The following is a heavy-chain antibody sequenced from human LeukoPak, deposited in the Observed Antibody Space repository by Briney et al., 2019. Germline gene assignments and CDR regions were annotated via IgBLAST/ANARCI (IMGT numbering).Heavy chain of an antibody. Sequence: ASVKVSCKASGYTFTSYGISWVRQAPGQGLEWMGWISAYNGNTNYAQKLQGRVTMTTDTSTSTAHMELRSLRSDDTAVYYCARVRDSSGYYAHFDYWGQGTLVTVSS. D-gene: IGHD3-22*01. V-gene: IGHV1-18*01. CDR2: ISAYNGNT. J-gene: IGHJ4*02. CDR3: ARVRDSSGYYAHFDY. CDR1: GYTFTSYG.